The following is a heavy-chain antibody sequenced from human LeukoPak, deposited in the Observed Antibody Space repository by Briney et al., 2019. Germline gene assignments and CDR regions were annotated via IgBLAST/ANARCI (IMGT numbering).Heavy chain of an antibody. J-gene: IGHJ6*02. V-gene: IGHV4-34*01. D-gene: IGHD3-3*01. CDR1: GGSFSGYY. CDR3: ARVWYDFWSGIYYYYYGMDV. CDR2: INHSGST. Sequence: SETLSLTCAVYGGSFSGYYWSWIRQPPGKGLEWIGEINHSGSTNYNPSLKSRVTISVDTSKNQFSLKLSSVTAADTAVYYCARVWYDFWSGIYYYYYGMDVWGQGTTGTVS.